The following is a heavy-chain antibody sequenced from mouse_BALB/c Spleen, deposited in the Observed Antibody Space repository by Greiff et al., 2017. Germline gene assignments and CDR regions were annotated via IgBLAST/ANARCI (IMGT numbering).Heavy chain of an antibody. CDR1: GFTFSSYA. CDR2: ISSGGST. V-gene: IGHV5-6-5*01. J-gene: IGHJ4*01. CDR3: ARGQGYYGSSYAMDY. Sequence: EVQGVESGGGLAKPGGSLKLSCAASGFTFSSYAMSWVRQTPEKRLEWVASISSGGSTYYPDSVKGRFTISRDNARNILYLQMSSLRSEDTAMYYCARGQGYYGSSYAMDYWGQGTSVTVSS. D-gene: IGHD1-1*01.